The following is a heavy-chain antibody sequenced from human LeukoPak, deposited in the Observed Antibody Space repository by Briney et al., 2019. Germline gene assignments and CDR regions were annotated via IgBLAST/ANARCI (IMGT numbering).Heavy chain of an antibody. J-gene: IGHJ3*02. CDR2: INPISGGT. V-gene: IGHV1-2*02. CDR1: GYRFTDYY. Sequence: ASVKVSRKASGYRFTDYYIHWVRQAPGQGLEWMGWINPISGGTFYAQNFEGRVTMTRDTSISTASMELSSVTAADTAVYYCARASLSRGPNGSFDIWGQGTMVTVSS. D-gene: IGHD3-10*01. CDR3: ARASLSRGPNGSFDI.